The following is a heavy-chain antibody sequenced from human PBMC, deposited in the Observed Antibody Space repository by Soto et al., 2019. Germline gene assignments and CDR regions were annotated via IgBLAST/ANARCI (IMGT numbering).Heavy chain of an antibody. CDR2: IWYDGSNK. D-gene: IGHD2-15*01. CDR3: ARDGYCSGGSCYSVPVFDY. J-gene: IGHJ4*02. CDR1: GLTFSSYS. Sequence: QPGGSLRLSCAASGLTFSSYSMNWVRQAPGKGLEWVAVIWYDGSNKYYADSVKGRFTISRDNSKNTLYLQMNSLRAEDTAVYYCARDGYCSGGSCYSVPVFDYWGQGTLVTVSS. V-gene: IGHV3-33*08.